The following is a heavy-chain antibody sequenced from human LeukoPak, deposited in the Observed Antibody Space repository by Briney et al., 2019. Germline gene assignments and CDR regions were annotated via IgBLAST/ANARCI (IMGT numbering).Heavy chain of an antibody. D-gene: IGHD1-26*01. V-gene: IGHV3-11*04. CDR3: ARAYSERYGLGYYYMDV. Sequence: GGSLRLSCAASGFTFSDNYMTWVRQAPGKGLEWLSYISGNGGVIQYADSVKGRFTISRDNAKKSVYLQMNSLRVEDTAVYYCARAYSERYGLGYYYMDVWGKGTTVTVSS. CDR1: GFTFSDNY. CDR2: ISGNGGVI. J-gene: IGHJ6*03.